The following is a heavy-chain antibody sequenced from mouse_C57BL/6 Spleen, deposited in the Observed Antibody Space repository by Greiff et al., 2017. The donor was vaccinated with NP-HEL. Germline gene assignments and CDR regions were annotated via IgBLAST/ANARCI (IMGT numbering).Heavy chain of an antibody. V-gene: IGHV1-26*01. D-gene: IGHD2-1*01. CDR1: GYTFTDYY. CDR2: INPNNGGT. Sequence: EVQLQQSGPELVKPGASVKISCKASGYTFTDYYMNWVKQSHGKSLEWIGDINPNNGGTSYNQKFKGKATLTVDKSSSTAYMELRSLTSEDSAVYYCARSGGNVLAMDYWGQGTSVTVSS. CDR3: ARSGGNVLAMDY. J-gene: IGHJ4*01.